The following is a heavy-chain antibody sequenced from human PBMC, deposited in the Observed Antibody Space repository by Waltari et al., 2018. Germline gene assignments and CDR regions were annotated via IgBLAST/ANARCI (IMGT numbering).Heavy chain of an antibody. CDR1: GGSINSSSHY. V-gene: IGHV4-39*07. D-gene: IGHD6-19*01. Sequence: QLQLQESGPGLVKPSETLSLACTVSGGSINSSSHYWGWIRQPPGKGLEFVGSIYYTGHTYYKPALESRVTVSVDTSKNQFSLRLSSVTAADTAVYYCARGHSTGWYLSHWGRGALVTVSS. J-gene: IGHJ1*01. CDR3: ARGHSTGWYLSH. CDR2: IYYTGHT.